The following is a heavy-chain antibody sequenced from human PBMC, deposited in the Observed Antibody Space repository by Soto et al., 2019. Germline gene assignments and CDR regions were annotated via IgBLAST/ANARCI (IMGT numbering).Heavy chain of an antibody. CDR2: IIPMFGTA. CDR3: ARDYGHDCSGGSCYLFF. Sequence: QVQLVQSGAEVKKPGSSVRVSCKASGGTFSSYALNWVRQAPGQGLEWMGGIIPMFGTARYAQKFQGRGTITADESTSTVHMELSSLRSEDTAVYYCARDYGHDCSGGSCYLFFWGQGTLVTVSS. J-gene: IGHJ4*02. CDR1: GGTFSSYA. V-gene: IGHV1-69*01. D-gene: IGHD2-15*01.